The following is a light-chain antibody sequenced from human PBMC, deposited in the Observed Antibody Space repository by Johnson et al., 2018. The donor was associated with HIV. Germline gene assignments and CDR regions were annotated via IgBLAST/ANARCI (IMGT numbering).Light chain of an antibody. J-gene: IGLJ1*01. Sequence: QSVLTQPPSVSAAPGQKVTISCSGSSSNIGNNYVSWYRHFPGTAPKLLIYENNKRPSGIPDRFSGSKSGTSATLGITGLQTGDEADYYCGTWDSSLSAGGYVFGTGTKVTV. CDR3: GTWDSSLSAGGYV. CDR2: ENN. V-gene: IGLV1-51*02. CDR1: SSNIGNNY.